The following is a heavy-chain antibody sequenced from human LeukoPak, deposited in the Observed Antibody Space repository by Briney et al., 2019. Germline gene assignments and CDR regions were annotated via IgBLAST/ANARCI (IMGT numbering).Heavy chain of an antibody. J-gene: IGHJ4*02. D-gene: IGHD3-10*01. CDR3: ARRGFGELLPFDY. V-gene: IGHV5-51*01. CDR2: VYPGDSDT. Sequence: GESLKLSCKGSGYSFNNFWIAWARQTPGRGLEWMGLVYPGDSDTQYNPSFEGQVTVSADKSISTAYLQWSSLKASDTAMYYCARRGFGELLPFDYWGQGTLVTVSS. CDR1: GYSFNNFW.